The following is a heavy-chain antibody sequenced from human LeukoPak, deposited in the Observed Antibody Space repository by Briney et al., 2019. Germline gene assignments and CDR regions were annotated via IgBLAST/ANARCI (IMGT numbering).Heavy chain of an antibody. CDR2: IYSGGST. CDR1: GFTVSSNY. D-gene: IGHD4/OR15-4a*01. V-gene: IGHV3-53*04. Sequence: GGSLRLSCAVSGFTVSSNYMSWVRQPPGKGLEWVSVIYSGGSTYYADSVKGRFTISRHDSRDTLCLQMNSLRVEDTAVYYRTRDLSGANPFDYWGQGTLVTVSS. CDR3: TRDLSGANPFDY. J-gene: IGHJ4*02.